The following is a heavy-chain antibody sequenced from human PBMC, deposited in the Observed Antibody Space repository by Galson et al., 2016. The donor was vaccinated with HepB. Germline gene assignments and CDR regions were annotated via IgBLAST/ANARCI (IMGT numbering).Heavy chain of an antibody. V-gene: IGHV3-66*02. CDR3: ARGQAPTYSDFWSGSSSPHYYYGMDV. J-gene: IGHJ6*04. D-gene: IGHD3-3*01. CDR1: GFTVSSNY. CDR2: IYSAGST. Sequence: SLRLSCAASGFTVSSNYMTWVRQAPGKGLEWVSLIYSAGSTYYADSVKGRFTIPRDDSKNTLYLQMNSLRAEDTALYYCARGQAPTYSDFWSGSSSPHYYYGMDVWGNGTTVTVSS.